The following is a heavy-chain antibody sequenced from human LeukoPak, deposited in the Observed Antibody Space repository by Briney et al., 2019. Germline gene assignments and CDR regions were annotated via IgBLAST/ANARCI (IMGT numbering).Heavy chain of an antibody. CDR3: AAAGSGGYSGYDSGSYYYYYGMDV. CDR1: GFTFTSSA. V-gene: IGHV1-58*02. J-gene: IGHJ6*02. D-gene: IGHD5-12*01. CDR2: IVVGSGNT. Sequence: GASVKVSCKASGFTFTSSAMQWVRQARGQRLEWIGWIVVGSGNTNYAQKFQERVTITRDMSTSTAYMELSSLRSEDTAVYYCAAAGSGGYSGYDSGSYYYYYGMDVWGQGTTVTVSS.